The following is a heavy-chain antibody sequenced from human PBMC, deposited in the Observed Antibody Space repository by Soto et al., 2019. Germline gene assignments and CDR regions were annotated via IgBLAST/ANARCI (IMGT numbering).Heavy chain of an antibody. D-gene: IGHD5-12*01. CDR3: ARDSSGYDSNPID. CDR1: GGTFSSYA. Sequence: SVKVSCKASGGTFSSYAISWVRQAPGQGLEWMGGIIPIFGTANYAQKFQGRVTITADESTSTAYMELSSRRSEDTAVYYCARDSSGYDSNPIDWGQGTLVTGSS. CDR2: IIPIFGTA. J-gene: IGHJ4*02. V-gene: IGHV1-69*13.